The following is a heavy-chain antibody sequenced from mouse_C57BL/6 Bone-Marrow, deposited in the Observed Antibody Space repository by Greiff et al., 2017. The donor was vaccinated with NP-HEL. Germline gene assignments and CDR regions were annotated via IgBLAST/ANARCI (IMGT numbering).Heavy chain of an antibody. CDR2: ISSGGSYT. V-gene: IGHV5-6*02. CDR3: ARRGDGYPFYWYFDV. J-gene: IGHJ1*03. Sequence: EVKVVESGGDLVKPGGSLKLSCAASGFTFSSYGMSWVRQTPDKRLEWVATISSGGSYTYYPDSVKGRFTISRDTAKNTLYLQMSSLKSEDTAMYYCARRGDGYPFYWYFDVWGTGTTVTVSS. D-gene: IGHD2-3*01. CDR1: GFTFSSYG.